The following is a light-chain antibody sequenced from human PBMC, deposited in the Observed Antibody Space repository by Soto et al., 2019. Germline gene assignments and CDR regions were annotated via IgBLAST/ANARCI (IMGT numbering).Light chain of an antibody. V-gene: IGKV1-39*01. CDR3: LLTYRTPHT. CDR2: AAS. Sequence: DIQMTQSPSSLSASVGDRVTITCRASQSISIYLNWYQHKPGKAPELLIYAASSLQSGVPSRFSGSGYGTDFTLTISSLQPEDFATYYCLLTYRTPHTFGGGTKAEIK. J-gene: IGKJ4*01. CDR1: QSISIY.